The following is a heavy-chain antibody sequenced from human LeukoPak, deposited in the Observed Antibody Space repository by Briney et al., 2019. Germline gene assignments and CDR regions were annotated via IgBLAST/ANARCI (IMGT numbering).Heavy chain of an antibody. CDR2: IIHSGST. D-gene: IGHD5-18*01. Sequence: SETLSRTCAVDGGCFSGYYWTWIRQSPGKGREWGGEIIHSGSTNYNPSLKSRVTMSVDTSKKQFSLNLNSVTAAEKAIYYCAREGRGTQLWPPDYWGQGVLVTVSS. CDR1: GGCFSGYY. V-gene: IGHV4-34*12. J-gene: IGHJ4*02. CDR3: AREGRGTQLWPPDY.